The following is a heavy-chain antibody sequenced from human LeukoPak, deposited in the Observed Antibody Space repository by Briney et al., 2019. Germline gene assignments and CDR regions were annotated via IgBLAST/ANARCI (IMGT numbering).Heavy chain of an antibody. CDR2: IIPILGIA. Sequence: SVKVSCKASGGTFSSNAISRVRQAPGQGLEWMGRIIPILGIANYAQKFQGRVTITADKSTSTAYMELSSLRSEDTAVYYCARERESTMAPFDYWGQGTLVTVSS. J-gene: IGHJ4*02. CDR3: ARERESTMAPFDY. V-gene: IGHV1-69*04. CDR1: GGTFSSNA. D-gene: IGHD3-10*01.